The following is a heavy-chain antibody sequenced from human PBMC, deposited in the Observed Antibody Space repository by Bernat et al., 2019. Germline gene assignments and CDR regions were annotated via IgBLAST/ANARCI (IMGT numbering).Heavy chain of an antibody. J-gene: IGHJ5*02. CDR1: GYTFTGYY. D-gene: IGHD3-10*01. CDR3: ARGRYYYGSGAPYRWFDP. V-gene: IGHV1-2*04. CDR2: INPNSGGT. Sequence: QVQLVQSGAEVKKPGASVKVSCKASGYTFTGYYMHWVRQAPGHGLEWMGWINPNSGGTNYAQKFQGWVTMTRDTSISTAYMELSRLRSDDTAVYYCARGRYYYGSGAPYRWFDPWGQGTLVTVSS.